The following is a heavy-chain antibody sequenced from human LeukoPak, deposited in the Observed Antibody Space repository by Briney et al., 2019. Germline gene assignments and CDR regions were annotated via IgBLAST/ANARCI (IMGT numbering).Heavy chain of an antibody. J-gene: IGHJ4*02. CDR2: IYTSGST. V-gene: IGHV4-39*07. CDR3: ARDSGFGELSEPFDY. Sequence: NTSETLSLTCTVSGGSISSSSYYWGWIRQPPGKGLEWIGRIYTSGSTNYNPSLKSRVTMSVDTSKNQFSLKLSSVTAADTAVYYCARDSGFGELSEPFDYWGQGTLVTVSS. D-gene: IGHD3-10*01. CDR1: GGSISSSSYY.